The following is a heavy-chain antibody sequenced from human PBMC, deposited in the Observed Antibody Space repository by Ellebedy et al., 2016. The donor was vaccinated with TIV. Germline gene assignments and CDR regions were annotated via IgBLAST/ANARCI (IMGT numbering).Heavy chain of an antibody. CDR1: GFTFSSYS. CDR2: IWYDGSNK. V-gene: IGHV3-33*08. CDR3: ARDGDYVASYFDY. Sequence: PGGSLRLSCAASGFTFSSYSMNWVRQAPGKGLEWVAVIWYDGSNKYYADSVKGRFTISRDNSKNTLYLQMNSLRAEDTAVYYCARDGDYVASYFDYWGQGTLVTVSS. J-gene: IGHJ4*02. D-gene: IGHD4-17*01.